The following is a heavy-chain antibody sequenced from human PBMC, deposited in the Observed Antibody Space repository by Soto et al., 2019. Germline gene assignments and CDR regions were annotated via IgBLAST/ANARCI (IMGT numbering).Heavy chain of an antibody. J-gene: IGHJ4*02. V-gene: IGHV3-23*01. CDR2: ISGSGGST. Sequence: QTGGSLRLSCAASGFTFDSCAMSWVRQAPGKGLEWILGISGSGGSTYYADSVKGRFTISRDNSKNTVYLQMNSLRADDTAVYYCAKGKTSGWYYFDFWGQGTLVTVSS. CDR3: AKGKTSGWYYFDF. CDR1: GFTFDSCA. D-gene: IGHD6-19*01.